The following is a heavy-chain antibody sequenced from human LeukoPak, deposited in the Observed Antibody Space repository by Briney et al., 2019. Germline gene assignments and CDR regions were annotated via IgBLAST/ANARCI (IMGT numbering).Heavy chain of an antibody. V-gene: IGHV1-3*01. Sequence: KFQGRVTITRDTSASTAYMELSSLRSEDTAVYYCARGGGDYWGQGTLVTVSS. J-gene: IGHJ4*02. D-gene: IGHD1-26*01. CDR3: ARGGGDY.